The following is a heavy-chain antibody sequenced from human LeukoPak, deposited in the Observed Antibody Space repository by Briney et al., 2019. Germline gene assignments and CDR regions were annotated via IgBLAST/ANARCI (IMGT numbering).Heavy chain of an antibody. J-gene: IGHJ5*02. CDR3: AKGTHYYDSSGYLNWFDP. V-gene: IGHV3-30*02. CDR1: GFTSSSYG. Sequence: GGSLRLSCAASGFTSSSYGMHWVRQAPGKGLEWVAFIRYDGSNKYYADSVKGRFTISRDNSKNTLYLQMNSLRAEDTAVYYCAKGTHYYDSSGYLNWFDPWGQGTLVTVSS. D-gene: IGHD3-22*01. CDR2: IRYDGSNK.